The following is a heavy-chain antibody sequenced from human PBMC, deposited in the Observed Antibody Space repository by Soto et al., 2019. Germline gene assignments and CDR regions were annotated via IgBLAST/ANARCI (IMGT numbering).Heavy chain of an antibody. CDR2: ISGSGGST. V-gene: IGHV3-23*01. D-gene: IGHD6-19*01. CDR1: GFTFSSYA. J-gene: IGHJ6*03. CDR3: ANLPVAVAGIYYTVYYMDV. Sequence: WGSRSLSCAASGFTFSSYAMSWVRQAPGKGLEWVSAISGSGGSTYYADSVKGRFTISRDNSKNTRYLQMNSRRAEDTAVYYCANLPVAVAGIYYTVYYMDVWGKGTTVTVSS.